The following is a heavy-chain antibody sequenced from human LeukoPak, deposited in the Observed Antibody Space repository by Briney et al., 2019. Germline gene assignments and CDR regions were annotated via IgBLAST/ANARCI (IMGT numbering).Heavy chain of an antibody. Sequence: VASVKVSCKASGYTFTAYYMHWVRQAPGQGLEWMGWISTRDGRRNFAKNVQGRVTLTTDTSTSTVYMELTRLTSDDTAMYYCARDYYDIIGSEYDTFTIWGQGTMVTVYS. CDR3: ARDYYDIIGSEYDTFTI. V-gene: IGHV1-18*04. J-gene: IGHJ3*02. D-gene: IGHD3-16*01. CDR1: GYTFTAYY. CDR2: ISTRDGRR.